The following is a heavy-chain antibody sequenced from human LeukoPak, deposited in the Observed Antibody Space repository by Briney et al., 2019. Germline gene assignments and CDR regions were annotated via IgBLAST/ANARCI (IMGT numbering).Heavy chain of an antibody. CDR3: TTLRLALAYGVDV. D-gene: IGHD5/OR15-5a*01. Sequence: GGSLRLSCAASGFTFSNAWMSWVRQAPGQGLEWLGRIKSKTDGETTEYAAPVKGRFTISRDDSKNTLYLQMNSLKTEDTAVYYCTTLRLALAYGVDVWGQGTTVTVSS. CDR1: GFTFSNAW. V-gene: IGHV3-15*01. J-gene: IGHJ6*02. CDR2: IKSKTDGETT.